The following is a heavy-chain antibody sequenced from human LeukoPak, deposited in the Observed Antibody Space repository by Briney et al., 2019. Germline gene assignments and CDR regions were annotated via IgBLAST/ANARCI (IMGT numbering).Heavy chain of an antibody. CDR2: IWYDGSNK. V-gene: IGHV3-33*08. J-gene: IGHJ4*02. Sequence: GGSLRLSCAASGFTFSSYAMSWVRQAPGKGLEWVAVIWYDGSNKYYADSVKGRFTISRDNSKKTLFLQVDSLRAEDTAVYYCARDVAHGERGYFDYWGQGTLVTVSS. D-gene: IGHD4-17*01. CDR3: ARDVAHGERGYFDY. CDR1: GFTFSSYA.